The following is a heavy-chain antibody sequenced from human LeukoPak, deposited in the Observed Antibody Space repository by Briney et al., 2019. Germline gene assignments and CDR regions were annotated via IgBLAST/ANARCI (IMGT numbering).Heavy chain of an antibody. CDR2: IKSNTDGGTV. J-gene: IGHJ4*02. CDR1: GLSFRTAW. V-gene: IGHV3-15*01. Sequence: GGSLRLSCTVSGLSFRTAWISWIRQAPGKGLGWVGRIKSNTDGGTVNYAAPVKGRFTISRDDSKNTVFLQMNSLETEDTAMYFCTTAERRYYSHDFWGQGTLVTVSS. CDR3: TTAERRYYSHDF. D-gene: IGHD3-10*01.